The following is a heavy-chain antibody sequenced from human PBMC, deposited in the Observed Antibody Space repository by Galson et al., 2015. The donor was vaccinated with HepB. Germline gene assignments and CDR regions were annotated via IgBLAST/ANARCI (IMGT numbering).Heavy chain of an antibody. Sequence: SLRLSCAASAFTFSDHYMDWVRQAPGKGLEWVGRIKNKANSDTTEYAASVKGRFTISRDDSKNSLYLQMNSLQTEDTAMYYCASLPDRFLPGGYWGQGTLVTVSS. CDR1: AFTFSDHY. J-gene: IGHJ4*02. CDR2: IKNKANSDTT. D-gene: IGHD2-2*01. V-gene: IGHV3-72*01. CDR3: ASLPDRFLPGGY.